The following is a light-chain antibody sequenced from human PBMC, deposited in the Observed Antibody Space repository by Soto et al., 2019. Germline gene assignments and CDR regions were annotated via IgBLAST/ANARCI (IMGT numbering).Light chain of an antibody. V-gene: IGKV1-39*01. CDR1: QTISNY. CDR2: GSS. J-gene: IGKJ3*01. CDR3: QQSYNVPFT. Sequence: DIQMTQSPASLAASLGDRITISCRASQTISNYLNWYHQKPGEAPKILIYGSSTLQSGVPSTFSGSGSGTEFTLSISSLQPGDFGTYYCQQSYNVPFTFGPGTKVDVK.